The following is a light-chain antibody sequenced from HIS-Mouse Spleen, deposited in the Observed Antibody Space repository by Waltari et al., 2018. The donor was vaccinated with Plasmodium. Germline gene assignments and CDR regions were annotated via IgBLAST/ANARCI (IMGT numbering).Light chain of an antibody. V-gene: IGKV3-15*01. J-gene: IGKJ3*01. CDR1: PTVSSN. CDR2: GAS. Sequence: EIVMTQSPATLSLSPGERATLSCSASPTVSSNFAWYQQKPGQAPRLLIYGASTRATGIPARFSGSGSGTEFTLTISSLQSEDFAVYYCQQYNNWSFTFGPGTKVDIK. CDR3: QQYNNWSFT.